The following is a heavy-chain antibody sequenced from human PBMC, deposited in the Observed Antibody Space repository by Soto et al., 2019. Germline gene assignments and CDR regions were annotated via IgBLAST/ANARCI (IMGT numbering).Heavy chain of an antibody. D-gene: IGHD6-13*01. CDR1: GFSLSTSGVG. Sequence: GSGPTLVNPTQTLTLTCTFSGFSLSTSGVGVGWIRQPPGKALEWLALIYWDDDKRYSPSLKSRLTITKDTSKNQVVLTMTNMDPVDTATYYCAHRPSGAIAAAGDRVWFDPWGQGTLVTVSS. J-gene: IGHJ5*02. CDR2: IYWDDDK. CDR3: AHRPSGAIAAAGDRVWFDP. V-gene: IGHV2-5*02.